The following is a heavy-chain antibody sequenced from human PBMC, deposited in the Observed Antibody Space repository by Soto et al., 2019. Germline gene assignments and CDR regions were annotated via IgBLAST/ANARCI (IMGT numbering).Heavy chain of an antibody. CDR1: GGSISSSSYY. D-gene: IGHD7-27*01. V-gene: IGHV4-39*01. Sequence: KPSETLSLTCTVSGGSISSSSYYWGWIRQPPGKGLEWIGSIYYSGSTYYNPSLKSRVTISVDTSKNQFSLKLSSVTAADTAVYYCARHIANWGSNWFDPWGQGTLVTVSS. CDR2: IYYSGST. J-gene: IGHJ5*02. CDR3: ARHIANWGSNWFDP.